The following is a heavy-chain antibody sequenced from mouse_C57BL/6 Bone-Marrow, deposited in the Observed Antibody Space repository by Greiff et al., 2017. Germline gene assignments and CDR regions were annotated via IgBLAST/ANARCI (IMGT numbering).Heavy chain of an antibody. CDR1: GYTFTSYW. CDR2: IYPTSGRT. D-gene: IGHD4-1*01. CDR3: AISGPLGRSFDY. Sequence: QVQLQQPGAELVKPGASVKMSCKASGYTFTSYWITWVKQRPGQGLEWIGDIYPTSGRTKYNEKFKSKAILTVATSSNTAYMQRSRLTSEDSEVFYCAISGPLGRSFDYWGQGTTLTVSS. V-gene: IGHV1-55*01. J-gene: IGHJ2*01.